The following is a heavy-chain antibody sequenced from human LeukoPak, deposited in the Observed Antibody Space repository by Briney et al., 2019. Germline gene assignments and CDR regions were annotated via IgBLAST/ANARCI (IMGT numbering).Heavy chain of an antibody. V-gene: IGHV1-46*01. CDR1: GYTFTSYY. CDR2: INPSGGST. CDR3: ARDRRVGFGELPTDY. Sequence: ASVKVSCKASGYTFTSYYMHWVRQAPGQGLEWMGLINPSGGSTSYAQKFQGRVTMTRDTSTSTVYMELSSLRSEDTAVYYCARDRRVGFGELPTDYWGQGTLVTVSS. D-gene: IGHD3-10*01. J-gene: IGHJ4*02.